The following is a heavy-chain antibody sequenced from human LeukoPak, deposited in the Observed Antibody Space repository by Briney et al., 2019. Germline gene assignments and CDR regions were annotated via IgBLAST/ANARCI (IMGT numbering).Heavy chain of an antibody. CDR3: ARGRNWNYELTLDY. D-gene: IGHD1-7*01. V-gene: IGHV1-69*13. CDR2: IIPIFGTA. J-gene: IGHJ4*02. CDR1: GGTFSSYA. Sequence: ASVKVSCKASGGTFSSYAISWVRQAPGQGLEWMGGIIPIFGTANYAQKFQGRATITADESTSTAYMELSSLRSEDTAVYYCARGRNWNYELTLDYWGQGTLVTVSS.